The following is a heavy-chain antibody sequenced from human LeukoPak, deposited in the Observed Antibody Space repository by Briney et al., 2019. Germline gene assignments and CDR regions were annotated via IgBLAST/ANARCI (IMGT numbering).Heavy chain of an antibody. Sequence: ASVKVSCKASGYTFTTSYLHWVRQAPGQELEWMGILNPAGGSTRYAQKFQGRVTMTRDTSTSTVYMELSSLRSEDTAVYYCARDGEDRSSWYVGNFQHWGQGTLVTVSS. CDR2: LNPAGGST. CDR1: GYTFTTSY. J-gene: IGHJ1*01. CDR3: ARDGEDRSSWYVGNFQH. D-gene: IGHD6-13*01. V-gene: IGHV1-46*01.